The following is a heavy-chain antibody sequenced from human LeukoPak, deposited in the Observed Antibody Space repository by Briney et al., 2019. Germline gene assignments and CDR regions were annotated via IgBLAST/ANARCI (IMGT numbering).Heavy chain of an antibody. CDR2: ISTDGRDK. J-gene: IGHJ4*02. CDR3: ARDSAAAAVYYFDY. D-gene: IGHD6-13*01. Sequence: PGRSLRLSCAASGFSFSNYAMHWVRQTPGEGLVWVVVISTDGRDKHYADSVKGRFTISRDNSQSTLYLQMNSLRAEDTAVYYCARDSAAAAVYYFDYWGQGTLVTVSS. V-gene: IGHV3-30*04. CDR1: GFSFSNYA.